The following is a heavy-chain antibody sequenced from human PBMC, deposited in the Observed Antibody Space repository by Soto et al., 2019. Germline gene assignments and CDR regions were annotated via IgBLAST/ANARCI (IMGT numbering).Heavy chain of an antibody. Sequence: QVQVVESGGGLVQPGRSLRLSCGASGFNFSTYGMHWVRQVPGKGLEWVAVISYDGVNKYSAGSVRGRFTISRDNSKNTLYLQMNSLRAEDPAVYYCAKGLVGYVFGVQDYFFGMDVWGQGTTVTVAS. CDR2: ISYDGVNK. D-gene: IGHD1-26*01. CDR3: AKGLVGYVFGVQDYFFGMDV. J-gene: IGHJ6*02. CDR1: GFNFSTYG. V-gene: IGHV3-30*18.